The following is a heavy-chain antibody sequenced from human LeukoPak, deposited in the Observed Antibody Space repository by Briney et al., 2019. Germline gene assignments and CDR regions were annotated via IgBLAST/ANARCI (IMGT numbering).Heavy chain of an antibody. J-gene: IGHJ5*02. CDR1: GFTFSSYA. V-gene: IGHV3-23*01. Sequence: GGSLRLSCAASGFTFSSYAMSWVHQAPGKGLEWVSATSGSGGSTYYADSVKGRFTISRDNSKNTLYLQMNSLRAEDTAVYYCAKDAVVVPAANFRYNWFDPWGQGTLVTVSS. D-gene: IGHD2-2*01. CDR3: AKDAVVVPAANFRYNWFDP. CDR2: TSGSGGST.